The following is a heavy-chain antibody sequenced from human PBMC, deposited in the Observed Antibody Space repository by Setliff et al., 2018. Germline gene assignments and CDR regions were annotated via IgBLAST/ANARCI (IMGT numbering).Heavy chain of an antibody. CDR2: MNPNSGST. Sequence: ASVKVSCKASGGTFSSYAINWVRQAPGQGLEWMGWMNPNSGSTGYAQNFQGRVTMTRNTSIRTAYMELSSLRSDDTAVYYCARGRSYCGGDCPYDYWGQGTLVTVSS. D-gene: IGHD2-21*02. V-gene: IGHV1-8*02. CDR3: ARGRSYCGGDCPYDY. CDR1: GGTFSSYA. J-gene: IGHJ4*02.